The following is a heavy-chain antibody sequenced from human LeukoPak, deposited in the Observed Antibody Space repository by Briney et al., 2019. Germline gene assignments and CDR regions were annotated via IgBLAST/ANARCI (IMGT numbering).Heavy chain of an antibody. CDR3: AKGGSGHSVGGSCYYDY. J-gene: IGHJ4*02. D-gene: IGHD2-15*01. CDR1: GFTFSSYA. CDR2: ISGSGGST. Sequence: PGGSLRLSCAASGFTFSSYAMSWVRQAPGEGLEWVSAISGSGGSTYYADSVKGRFTISRDNSKNTLYLQMNSLRAEDTAVYYCAKGGSGHSVGGSCYYDYWGQGTLVTVSS. V-gene: IGHV3-23*01.